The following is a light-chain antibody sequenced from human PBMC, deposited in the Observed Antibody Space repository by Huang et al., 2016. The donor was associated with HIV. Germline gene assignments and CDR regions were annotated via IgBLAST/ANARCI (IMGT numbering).Light chain of an antibody. Sequence: EIVLTQSPANLSLSPGERATLSCRASQSVRSYLAWYQQKPGQAPRLLIYDASNRATGIPARFSGSGSGTDFTLTISNLQSEDFAVYYCQQRSAWPLTFGGGTKVEI. J-gene: IGKJ4*01. V-gene: IGKV3-11*01. CDR3: QQRSAWPLT. CDR2: DAS. CDR1: QSVRSY.